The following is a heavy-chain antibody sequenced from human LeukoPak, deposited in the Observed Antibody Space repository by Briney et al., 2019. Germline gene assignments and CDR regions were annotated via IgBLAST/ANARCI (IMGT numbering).Heavy chain of an antibody. J-gene: IGHJ4*02. D-gene: IGHD6-13*01. V-gene: IGHV4-4*02. CDR2: IYHSGST. CDR3: ARGLVGAAAGIAPLSFFDY. Sequence: PSETLSLTCGVSGGSISNTNWWTWVRQPPGKGLEWIGEIYHSGSTNYNPSLKSRVTISVDKSKNQFSLKLSSVTAADTAVYYCARGLVGAAAGIAPLSFFDYWGQGTLVTVSS. CDR1: GGSISNTNW.